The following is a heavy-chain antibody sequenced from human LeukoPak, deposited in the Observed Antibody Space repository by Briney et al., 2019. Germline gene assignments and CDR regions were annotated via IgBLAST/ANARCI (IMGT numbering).Heavy chain of an antibody. CDR3: ARVPHSYGSGSYPHYYYMDV. CDR2: INWNGGST. CDR1: GFTFDDYG. V-gene: IGHV3-20*04. J-gene: IGHJ6*03. D-gene: IGHD3-10*01. Sequence: PGGSLRLSCAASGFTFDDYGMSWVRQAPGKGLEWVSGINWNGGSTGYADSVKGRFTISRDNAKNSLYLQMNSLRAEDTALYYCARVPHSYGSGSYPHYYYMDVWGKGTTVTVSS.